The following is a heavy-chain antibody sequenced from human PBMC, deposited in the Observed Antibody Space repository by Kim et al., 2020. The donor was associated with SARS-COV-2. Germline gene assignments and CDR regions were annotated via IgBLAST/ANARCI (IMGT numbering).Heavy chain of an antibody. J-gene: IGHJ5*02. Sequence: GGSLRLSCAASGFRLSGYDMNWVRLPPGKGLEWVSAITGRGVTYYADSVKGRFTISRDNSKSMLSLQMNSLRVDDTAVYYCARVPNYAHYVNWFDPWGQGTLVTVSS. V-gene: IGHV3-23*01. CDR1: GFRLSGYD. D-gene: IGHD3-16*01. CDR3: ARVPNYAHYVNWFDP. CDR2: ITGRGVT.